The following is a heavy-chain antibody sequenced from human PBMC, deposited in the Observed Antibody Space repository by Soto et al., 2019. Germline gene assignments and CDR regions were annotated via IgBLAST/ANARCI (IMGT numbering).Heavy chain of an antibody. CDR1: GFTCSHYG. V-gene: IGHV3-30*18. J-gene: IGHJ6*02. Sequence: QVQLVESGGGVVQPGRSLRLSCAASGFTCSHYGMHWVRQDPGKGLEWLAVMSYDGTNKYYADSVKGRFTISRDNSKNTMYLQMNSLRAEDTAVYDCAKDGGWLPGYYYYGMDVWGQGTTVTVSS. CDR2: MSYDGTNK. CDR3: AKDGGWLPGYYYYGMDV. D-gene: IGHD6-19*01.